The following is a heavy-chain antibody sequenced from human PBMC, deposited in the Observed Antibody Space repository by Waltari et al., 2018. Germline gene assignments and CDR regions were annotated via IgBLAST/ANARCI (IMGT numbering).Heavy chain of an antibody. CDR2: ILPVFGSA. CDR1: GGAFSRSA. Sequence: QVHLVQSGAEVKKPGSSVKVSCKASGGAFSRSAISWVRQAPGQGLEWMGRILPVFGSAEYAQKFQGRATITADKPTSTVYLDLSSLRSEDTAAYYCARGRDGEWTGLAYWGQGTQVSVSS. J-gene: IGHJ4*02. V-gene: IGHV1-69*14. CDR3: ARGRDGEWTGLAY. D-gene: IGHD3-10*01.